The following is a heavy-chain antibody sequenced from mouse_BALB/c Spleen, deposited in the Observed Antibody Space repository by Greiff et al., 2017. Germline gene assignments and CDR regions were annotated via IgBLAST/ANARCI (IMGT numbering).Heavy chain of an antibody. CDR3: AKEEGDYDGYYVDYAMDY. CDR1: GFSLTSYG. J-gene: IGHJ4*01. D-gene: IGHD2-3*01. Sequence: VQLQESGPGLVAPSQSLSITCTVSGFSLTSYGVSWVRQPPGKGLEWLGVIWGDGSTNYHSALISRLSISKDNSKSQVFLKLNSLQTDDTATYYCAKEEGDYDGYYVDYAMDYWGQGTSVTVSS. CDR2: IWGDGST. V-gene: IGHV2-3*01.